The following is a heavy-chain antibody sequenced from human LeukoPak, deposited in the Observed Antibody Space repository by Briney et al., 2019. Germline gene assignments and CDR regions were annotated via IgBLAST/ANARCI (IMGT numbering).Heavy chain of an antibody. Sequence: SATLSLTCTVSGVSISSYSWTWIRQSAGKGLEWLGRMYTSGGTKYSPSFESRVTMSGDASKNQSSLRLNYVMAADTTVYYYAGIYSRGWSLVSWGPGTLVTVSS. CDR1: GVSISSYS. V-gene: IGHV4-4*07. J-gene: IGHJ4*02. D-gene: IGHD6-19*01. CDR2: MYTSGGT. CDR3: AGIYSRGWSLVS.